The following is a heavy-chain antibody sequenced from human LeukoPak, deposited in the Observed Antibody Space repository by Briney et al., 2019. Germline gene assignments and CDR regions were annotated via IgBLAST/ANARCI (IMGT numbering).Heavy chain of an antibody. CDR2: ISYDGNNK. J-gene: IGHJ4*02. Sequence: GGSLRLSCVASGFTFSSYWLSWVRQAPGKGLEWVAVISYDGNNKYYADFVKGRFTISRDYSKNTLYLQMNSLRVEDTAVYYCARQDCSGGSCYLDYWGQGTLVTVSS. D-gene: IGHD2-15*01. CDR3: ARQDCSGGSCYLDY. V-gene: IGHV3-30-3*01. CDR1: GFTFSSYW.